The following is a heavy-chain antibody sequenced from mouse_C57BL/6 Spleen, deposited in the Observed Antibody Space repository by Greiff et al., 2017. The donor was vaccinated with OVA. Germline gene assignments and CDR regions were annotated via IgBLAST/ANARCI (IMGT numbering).Heavy chain of an antibody. J-gene: IGHJ4*01. CDR3: TRSLYGYDYAMDY. CDR1: GYTFTDYE. Sequence: QVQLQQSGAELVRPGASVTLSCKASGYTFTDYEMHWVKQTPVHGLEWIGAIDPETGGTAYNQKFKGKAILTADISSSTAYMELRSLTSEDSAVYYCTRSLYGYDYAMDYWGQGTSVTVSS. D-gene: IGHD2-2*01. V-gene: IGHV1-15*01. CDR2: IDPETGGT.